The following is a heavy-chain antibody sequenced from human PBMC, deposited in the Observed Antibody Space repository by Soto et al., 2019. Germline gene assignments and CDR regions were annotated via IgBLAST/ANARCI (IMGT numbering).Heavy chain of an antibody. CDR3: AGSGYYHNSGMDV. V-gene: IGHV4-59*12. CDR1: ARSISSYC. D-gene: IGHD3-22*01. J-gene: IGHJ6*02. Sequence: SETPSLTCTVSARSISSYCWSWIRPPRGKGLEWIGYIYHSESTNYNPSLKSRVTISVDTSKNQFSMKLSSVTAADTAVYYCAGSGYYHNSGMDVWGQGTTVTVSS. CDR2: IYHSEST.